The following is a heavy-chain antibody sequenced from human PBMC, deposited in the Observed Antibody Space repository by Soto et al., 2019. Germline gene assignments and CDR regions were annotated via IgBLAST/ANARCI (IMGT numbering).Heavy chain of an antibody. Sequence: ASVKVSCKASGYTFTSYAMHWVRQAPGQRLEWMGWINAGNGNTKYSQKFQGRVTITRDTSASTAYMELSSLRSEDTAVYYCARVVHPRLRYFDWLLYGAFDIWGQGTMVTVS. CDR3: ARVVHPRLRYFDWLLYGAFDI. CDR1: GYTFTSYA. J-gene: IGHJ3*02. CDR2: INAGNGNT. D-gene: IGHD3-9*01. V-gene: IGHV1-3*01.